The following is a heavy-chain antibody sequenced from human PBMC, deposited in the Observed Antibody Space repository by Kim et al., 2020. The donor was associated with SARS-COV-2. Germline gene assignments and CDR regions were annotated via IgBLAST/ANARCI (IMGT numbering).Heavy chain of an antibody. D-gene: IGHD6-19*01. CDR1: GFTFSSYW. CDR3: AREKRYSSLVTKYYYYGMDV. CDR2: IKQDGSEK. J-gene: IGHJ6*02. V-gene: IGHV3-7*03. Sequence: GGSLRLSCAASGFTFSSYWMSWVRQAPGKGLEWVANIKQDGSEKYYVDSVKGRFTISRDNAKNSLYLQMNSLRAEDTAVYYCAREKRYSSLVTKYYYYGMDVWGQGTTVTVSS.